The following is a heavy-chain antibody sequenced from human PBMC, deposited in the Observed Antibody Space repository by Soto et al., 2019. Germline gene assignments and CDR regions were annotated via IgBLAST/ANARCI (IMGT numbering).Heavy chain of an antibody. Sequence: SETLSLTCTVSVGSISSSSYHWGWIRQPPGKGLEWIGYIYYSGSPYYKPSLKSRVTISVDTSKNQFSLKLSSVTAADTAVYYCARHRRYSGYSGYDYWGQGTLVTVSS. J-gene: IGHJ4*02. CDR1: VGSISSSSYH. CDR2: IYYSGSP. V-gene: IGHV4-39*01. D-gene: IGHD5-12*01. CDR3: ARHRRYSGYSGYDY.